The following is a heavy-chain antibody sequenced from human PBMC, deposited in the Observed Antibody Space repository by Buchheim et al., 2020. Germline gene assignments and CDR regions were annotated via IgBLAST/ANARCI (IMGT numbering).Heavy chain of an antibody. D-gene: IGHD3-3*01. CDR2: IWYDGSNK. Sequence: QVQLVESGGGVVQPGRSLRLSCAASGFTFSSYGMHWVRQAPGKGLEWVAVIWYDGSNKYYADSVKGRFTISRDNSKNTLYLQMNSLRAEDTAVYYCARATYDFWSGYYDYYYYYMDVWGKGTT. CDR1: GFTFSSYG. CDR3: ARATYDFWSGYYDYYYYYMDV. V-gene: IGHV3-33*01. J-gene: IGHJ6*03.